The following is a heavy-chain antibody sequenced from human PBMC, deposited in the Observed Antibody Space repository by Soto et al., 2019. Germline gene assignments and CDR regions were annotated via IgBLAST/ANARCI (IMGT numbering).Heavy chain of an antibody. D-gene: IGHD6-13*01. CDR3: AKDSLQGTIAAAGRLGAFDI. CDR2: ISWNSGSI. CDR1: GFTFDDYA. Sequence: GGSLRLSCAASGFTFDDYAMHWVRQAPGKGLEWVSGISWNSGSIGYADSVKGRFTISRDNAKNSLYLQMNSLRAEDTALYYCAKDSLQGTIAAAGRLGAFDIWGHGTMVTVSS. V-gene: IGHV3-9*01. J-gene: IGHJ3*02.